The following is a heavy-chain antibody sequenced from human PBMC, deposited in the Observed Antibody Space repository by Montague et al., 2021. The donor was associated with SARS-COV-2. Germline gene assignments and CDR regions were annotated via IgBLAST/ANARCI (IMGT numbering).Heavy chain of an antibody. CDR1: GFTFSSYG. CDR2: IWCDGSNK. J-gene: IGHJ4*02. V-gene: IGHV3-33*06. CDR3: AKSVGYSSSWYLGFFDY. D-gene: IGHD6-13*01. Sequence: SLRLSWAASGFTFSSYGMHWVRQAPGKGLEWVAVIWCDGSNKYYADSVKGRFTISRDNSKNTLYLQMNSLRAEDTAVYYCAKSVGYSSSWYLGFFDYWGQGTLVTVSS.